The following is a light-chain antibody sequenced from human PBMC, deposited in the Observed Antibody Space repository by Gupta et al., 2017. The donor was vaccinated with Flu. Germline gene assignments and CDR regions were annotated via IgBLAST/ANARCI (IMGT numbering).Light chain of an antibody. CDR2: GIS. Sequence: DIQMTQSPSSLSASVGDRVTITCQASQNIRNYVNWYQQKPGRDPRVLIFGISNLQSGVPSRFSGRGSGTDFTLTINGLQPEDFATYYCQHSYTPPYNFGQGTRLEIK. CDR3: QHSYTPPYN. V-gene: IGKV1-39*01. CDR1: QNIRNY. J-gene: IGKJ2*01.